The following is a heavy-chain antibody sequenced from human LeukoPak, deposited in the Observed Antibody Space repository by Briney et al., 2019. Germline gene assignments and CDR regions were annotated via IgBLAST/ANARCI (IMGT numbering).Heavy chain of an antibody. D-gene: IGHD1-26*01. J-gene: IGHJ3*02. CDR2: IYYSGST. Sequence: PSETLSLTCTVSGGSISSYYWSWIRQPPGKGLEWIGYIYYSGSTNYNPSLKSRVTISVDTSKNHFSLKLSSVTAADTAVYYCARMSYDAFDMWGQGTMVTVSS. CDR1: GGSISSYY. V-gene: IGHV4-59*12. CDR3: ARMSYDAFDM.